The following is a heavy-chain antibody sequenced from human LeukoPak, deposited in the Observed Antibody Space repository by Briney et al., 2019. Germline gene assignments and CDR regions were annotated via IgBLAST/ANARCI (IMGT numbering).Heavy chain of an antibody. CDR2: INHSGST. CDR1: GGSFSGYY. Sequence: SETLSLTCAVYGGSFSGYYWSWIRQPPGKGLEWIGEINHSGSTNYNPSLKSRVTISVDTSKNQFSLKLSSVTAADTAVYYCAQAAQCDSSGYYSLNNWFDPWGQGTLVTVSS. J-gene: IGHJ5*02. D-gene: IGHD3-22*01. V-gene: IGHV4-34*01. CDR3: AQAAQCDSSGYYSLNNWFDP.